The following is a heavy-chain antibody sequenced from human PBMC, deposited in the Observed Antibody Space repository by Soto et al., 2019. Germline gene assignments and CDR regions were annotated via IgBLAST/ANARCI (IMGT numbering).Heavy chain of an antibody. V-gene: IGHV3-7*05. CDR2: IKPDGSEN. J-gene: IGHJ5*02. Sequence: SLRLSCAASGFSFGNYWMSWFRQAPGKSLEWLADIKPDGSENRSVASVKGRFTISRDNAENSLILQMNGLRVEDTAIYYCARKSGAFGGSLDLWGQGTVVTVSS. CDR1: GFSFGNYW. CDR3: ARKSGAFGGSLDL. D-gene: IGHD3-16*01.